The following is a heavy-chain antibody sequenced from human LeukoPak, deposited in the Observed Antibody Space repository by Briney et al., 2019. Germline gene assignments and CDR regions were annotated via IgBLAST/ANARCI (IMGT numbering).Heavy chain of an antibody. Sequence: SETLSLTCTVSGGSISSYYWSWIRQPLGKGLEWIGYIYYSGSTNYNPSLKSRVTISVDTSKNQFSLKLSSVTAADTAVYYCARWALHRDPGIDYWGQGTLVTVSS. V-gene: IGHV4-59*01. J-gene: IGHJ4*02. CDR1: GGSISSYY. CDR3: ARWALHRDPGIDY. CDR2: IYYSGST. D-gene: IGHD3-10*01.